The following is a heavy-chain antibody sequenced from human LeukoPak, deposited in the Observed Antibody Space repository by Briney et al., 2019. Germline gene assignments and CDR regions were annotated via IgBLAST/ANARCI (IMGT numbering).Heavy chain of an antibody. V-gene: IGHV3-53*01. J-gene: IGHJ6*02. CDR3: ARALGDQPDYYYGMDV. CDR2: IYSGGST. CDR1: GFTVSSNY. D-gene: IGHD2-2*01. Sequence: SGGSLRLSCAASGFTVSSNYMSWVRQAPGKGLEWVSVIYSGGSTYYADSVKGRFTISRHNSKNTLYLQMNSLRAEDTAVYYCARALGDQPDYYYGMDVWGQGTTVTVSS.